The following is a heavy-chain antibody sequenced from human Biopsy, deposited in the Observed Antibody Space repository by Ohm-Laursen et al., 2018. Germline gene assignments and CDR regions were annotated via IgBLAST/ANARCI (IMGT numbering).Heavy chain of an antibody. J-gene: IGHJ5*02. CDR3: ATVRGLVWFGELIA. V-gene: IGHV1-69*06. CDR1: GGTFSASG. CDR2: IIPIFQTT. D-gene: IGHD3-10*01. Sequence: SSVRVSCKVIGGTFSASGISWVRLAPGHGLEFVGGIIPIFQTTHYAQSFQGRVTIVADKSTSTAYMELSSLRSDDTAIYYCATVRGLVWFGELIAWGQGTLVTVSS.